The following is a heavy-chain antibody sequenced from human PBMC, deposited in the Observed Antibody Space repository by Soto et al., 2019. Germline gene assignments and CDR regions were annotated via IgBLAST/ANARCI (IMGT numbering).Heavy chain of an antibody. CDR3: ARDGRLRRQLSRTFDY. CDR1: GFTFSSYA. J-gene: IGHJ4*02. Sequence: QVQLVESGGGVVQPGRSLRLSCAASGFTFSSYAMHWVRQAPGKGLEWVAVISYDGSNKYYADSVKGRFTISRDNSKYTLYLQMNSLRAEDTAVYYCARDGRLRRQLSRTFDYWGQGTLVTVSS. D-gene: IGHD4-17*01. CDR2: ISYDGSNK. V-gene: IGHV3-30-3*01.